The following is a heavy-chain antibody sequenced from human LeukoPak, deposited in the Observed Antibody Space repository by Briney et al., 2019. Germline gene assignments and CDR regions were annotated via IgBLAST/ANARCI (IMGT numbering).Heavy chain of an antibody. J-gene: IGHJ4*02. CDR3: ARLGYDGSGSS. CDR2: ITTYNGNT. V-gene: IGHV1-18*01. Sequence: ASVKVSCKASGYTFTSYGISSVRQAPGQGLEWMGWITTYNGNTNYAQKLQGRVTMTTDTSTSTAYMELSSLRSEDTAVYYCARLGYDGSGSSWGQGTLVTVSS. D-gene: IGHD3-10*01. CDR1: GYTFTSYG.